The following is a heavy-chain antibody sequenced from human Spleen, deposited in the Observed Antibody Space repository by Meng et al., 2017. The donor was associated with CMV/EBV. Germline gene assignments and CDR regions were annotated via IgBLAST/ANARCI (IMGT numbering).Heavy chain of an antibody. CDR1: GGSISSYY. CDR3: ARGNSGREWFDP. J-gene: IGHJ5*02. V-gene: IGHV4-34*01. CDR2: INHSGST. Sequence: LQRSAPGLVKPSWTLSLTCTVPGGSISSYYWSWIRQPPGKGLEWIGEINHSGSTNYNPSLKSRVTISVDTSKNQFSLKLSSVTAADTAVYYCARGNSGREWFDPWGQGTLVTVSS. D-gene: IGHD6-19*01.